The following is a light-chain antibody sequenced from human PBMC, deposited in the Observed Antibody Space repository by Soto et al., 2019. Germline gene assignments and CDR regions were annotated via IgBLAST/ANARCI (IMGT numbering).Light chain of an antibody. Sequence: IPMTQSPASLSAYVKDRATITCRASHGIGNDLGWYQQKPGKAPRLLIYAASNLQSGVPSRFNASGSGTDFTLTISSLQPEDFATYFCLQDFNYPWTFGQGTKVDNK. V-gene: IGKV1-6*01. CDR2: AAS. CDR3: LQDFNYPWT. CDR1: HGIGND. J-gene: IGKJ1*01.